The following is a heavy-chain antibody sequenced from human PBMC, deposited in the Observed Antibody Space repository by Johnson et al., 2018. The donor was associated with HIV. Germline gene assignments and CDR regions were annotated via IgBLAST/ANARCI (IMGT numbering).Heavy chain of an antibody. Sequence: QVQLVESGGGLVQPGGSLRLSCAASGFTFSSYGMHWVRQAPGKGLEWVAFIRYDGSNKYYADSVKGRFTISRDSAKNTLYLQMNSLRAEDTAVYYCARGAWGSGEDAFDIWGQGTMVTVSS. CDR3: ARGAWGSGEDAFDI. D-gene: IGHD7-27*01. CDR2: IRYDGSNK. CDR1: GFTFSSYG. J-gene: IGHJ3*02. V-gene: IGHV3-30*02.